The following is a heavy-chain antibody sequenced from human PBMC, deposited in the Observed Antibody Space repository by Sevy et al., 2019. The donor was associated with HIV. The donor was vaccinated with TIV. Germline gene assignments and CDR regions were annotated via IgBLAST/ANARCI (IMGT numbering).Heavy chain of an antibody. CDR1: GFSLSTTEVC. D-gene: IGHD3-22*01. Sequence: SGPTLVNPTQTLTLTCTFSGFSLSTTEVCVGWIRQPPGKALEWLALIYWNDDRRYSPSLKSRLSITKDTSKNQVVLTMTNKDPVDTATYYCAHTSYDTSGYYNHDAFDIWGQGTMVTVSS. CDR3: AHTSYDTSGYYNHDAFDI. J-gene: IGHJ3*02. V-gene: IGHV2-5*01. CDR2: IYWNDDR.